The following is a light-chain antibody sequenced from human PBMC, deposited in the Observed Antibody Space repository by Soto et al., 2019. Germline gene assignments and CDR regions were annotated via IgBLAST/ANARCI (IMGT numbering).Light chain of an antibody. CDR1: QSISSW. J-gene: IGKJ1*01. CDR2: KAS. Sequence: DIQMTQSPSTLSASVGDRVTITCRASQSISSWLAWYQQKPGKAPKLLVYKASSSESGVPSRFSGSGSGTEFTITISSLQPDDFATYYCQQYNTYTFGQGTKVEIK. CDR3: QQYNTYT. V-gene: IGKV1-5*03.